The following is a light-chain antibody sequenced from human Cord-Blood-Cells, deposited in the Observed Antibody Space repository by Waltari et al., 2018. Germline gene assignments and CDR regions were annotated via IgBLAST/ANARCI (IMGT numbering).Light chain of an antibody. CDR3: QQSYSTWT. J-gene: IGKJ1*01. CDR2: AAS. V-gene: IGKV1-39*01. CDR1: QSISSY. Sequence: DIQMTQSPSSLSASVGYRVTITCRASQSISSYLNWYQQKPGKAPKLLIYAASSLQSGVPSRFSGSGSGTDFTLTSSSLQPEDFATYYWQQSYSTWTFGQGTKVEIK.